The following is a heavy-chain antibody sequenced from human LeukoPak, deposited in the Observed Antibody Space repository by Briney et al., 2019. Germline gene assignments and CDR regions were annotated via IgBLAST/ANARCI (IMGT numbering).Heavy chain of an antibody. Sequence: PSETPSLTCTVSGGPISSYYWSWIRQSPRKGLEWIAYIYSSGDTNYSPSRGSRASISLDTSKNLCSLRLSSVTAADTAVYYWARHVIYSGGYSYWFDPWGLGTLVTVSS. CDR3: ARHVIYSGGYSYWFDP. CDR2: IYSSGDT. J-gene: IGHJ5*02. CDR1: GGPISSYY. D-gene: IGHD1-26*01. V-gene: IGHV4-59*08.